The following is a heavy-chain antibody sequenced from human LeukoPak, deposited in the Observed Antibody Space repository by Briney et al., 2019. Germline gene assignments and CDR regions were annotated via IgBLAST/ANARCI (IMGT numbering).Heavy chain of an antibody. D-gene: IGHD6-13*01. J-gene: IGHJ4*02. Sequence: SETLSLTCTVSGGSISSYYWSWIRQPAGKGLEWIGRIYTSGSTNYNPSLKSRVTMSVDTSKNQFSLKLSSVTAADTAVYYCARDYGDSSSGWFDYWGQGTLVTVSS. CDR2: IYTSGST. CDR1: GGSISSYY. CDR3: ARDYGDSSSGWFDY. V-gene: IGHV4-4*07.